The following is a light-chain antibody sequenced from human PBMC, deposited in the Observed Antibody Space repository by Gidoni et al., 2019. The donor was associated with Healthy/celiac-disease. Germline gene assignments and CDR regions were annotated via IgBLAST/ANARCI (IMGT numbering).Light chain of an antibody. CDR2: GNS. CDR3: QSYDSSLSGYV. J-gene: IGLJ1*01. CDR1: SPNIGAGYD. V-gene: IGLV1-40*01. Sequence: QSVLTQPPSVSGAPGPRVTISCTGSSPNIGAGYDVHWYQQLPGTAPKRLIYGNSNRPSGVPDRFSGSKSGTSASLAITGLQAEDEADYYCQSYDSSLSGYVFGTGTKVTVL.